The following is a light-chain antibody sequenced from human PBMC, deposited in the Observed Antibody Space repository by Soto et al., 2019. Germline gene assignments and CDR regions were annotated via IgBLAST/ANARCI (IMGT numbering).Light chain of an antibody. J-gene: IGKJ1*01. Sequence: PGERVTLSCRASQSVSRDLAWYQQKPGQAPRLLIYGASSRATGIPDRFGGSGSGTDFTLTITRLEPEDSAVYYCQQYDSSPWKFGQGTKVDIK. V-gene: IGKV3-20*01. CDR1: QSVSRD. CDR2: GAS. CDR3: QQYDSSPWK.